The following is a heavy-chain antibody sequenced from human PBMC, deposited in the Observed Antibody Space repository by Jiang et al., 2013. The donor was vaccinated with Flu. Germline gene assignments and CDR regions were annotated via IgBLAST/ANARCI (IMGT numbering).Heavy chain of an antibody. D-gene: IGHD3-22*01. J-gene: IGHJ4*02. V-gene: IGHV3-21*01. CDR1: GFTFSSYS. Sequence: EVQLVESGGGLVKPGGSLRLSCAASGFTFSSYSMNWVRQAPGKGLEWVSSISSSSSYIYYADSVKGRFTISRDNAKNSLYLQMNSLRAEDTAVYYCARDGYYDSSGYYYGSLAFDYWGQGTLVTVSS. CDR3: ARDGYYDSSGYYYGSLAFDY. CDR2: ISSSSSYI.